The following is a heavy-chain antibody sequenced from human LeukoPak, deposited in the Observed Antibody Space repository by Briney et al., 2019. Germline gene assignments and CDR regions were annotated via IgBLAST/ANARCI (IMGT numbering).Heavy chain of an antibody. CDR3: ARFPRYDSSGYYYVGFDY. V-gene: IGHV4-34*01. J-gene: IGHJ4*02. Sequence: PSETLSLTCAVYGGSFSGYYWSWIRQPPGKGLEWIGEINHSGSTNYSPSLKSRVTISVDTSKNQFSLKLSSVTAADTAVYYCARFPRYDSSGYYYVGFDYWGQGTLVTVSS. D-gene: IGHD3-22*01. CDR1: GGSFSGYY. CDR2: INHSGST.